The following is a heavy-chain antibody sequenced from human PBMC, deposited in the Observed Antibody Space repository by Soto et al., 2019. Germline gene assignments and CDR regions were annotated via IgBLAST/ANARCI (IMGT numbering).Heavy chain of an antibody. CDR2: ISSSSSYI. CDR1: GFTFSSYS. CDR3: AREYSSSWYYYYYGMDV. V-gene: IGHV3-21*01. Sequence: PGGSLRLSCAASGFTFSSYSMNWVRQAPGKGLEWVSSISSSSSYIYYADSVKGRFTISRDNAKNSLYLQMNSLRAEDTAVYYCAREYSSSWYYYYYGMDVWGKGTTVTVSS. J-gene: IGHJ6*04. D-gene: IGHD6-13*01.